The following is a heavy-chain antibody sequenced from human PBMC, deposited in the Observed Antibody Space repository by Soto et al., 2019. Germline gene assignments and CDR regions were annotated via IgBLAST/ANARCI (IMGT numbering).Heavy chain of an antibody. CDR3: AKCSSTSCHLGSDY. CDR1: GFTFSSYA. D-gene: IGHD2-2*01. CDR2: ISGSGGST. J-gene: IGHJ4*02. V-gene: IGHV3-23*01. Sequence: GGSLRLSCAASGFTFSSYAMSWVRQAPGKGLEWVSAISGSGGSTYYADSVKGRFTISRDNSKNTLYLQMNSLRPEDTAVYYCAKCSSTSCHLGSDYWGQGTLVTVSS.